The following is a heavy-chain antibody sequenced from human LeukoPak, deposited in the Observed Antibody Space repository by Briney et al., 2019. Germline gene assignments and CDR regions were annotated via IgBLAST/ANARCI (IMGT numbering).Heavy chain of an antibody. J-gene: IGHJ4*02. V-gene: IGHV3-73*01. CDR1: GFSFSGSA. CDR2: IRNKVNSYAT. CDR3: AKGSSSGRPYFFDY. Sequence: GGSLRLSCAGSGFSFSGSAMHWVRQASGKGLEWVGRIRNKVNSYATGYAASVRGRFTISRDDSKNTAYLQMNSLRAEDTAVYYCAKGSSSGRPYFFDYWGQGSLVAVSS. D-gene: IGHD3-10*01.